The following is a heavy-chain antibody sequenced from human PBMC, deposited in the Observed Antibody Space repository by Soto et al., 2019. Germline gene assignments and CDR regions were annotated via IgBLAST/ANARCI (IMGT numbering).Heavy chain of an antibody. CDR1: GGTFSSYA. J-gene: IGHJ4*02. Sequence: QVQLVQSGAEVKKPGSSVKVSCKASGGTFSSYAISWVRQAPGQGLEWMGGIIPIFGTANYAQKFQGRVTITADKSTSTAYRELSSLRSEDTAVYYCARDPKREAYSSSFDYWGQGTLVTVSS. D-gene: IGHD6-6*01. CDR3: ARDPKREAYSSSFDY. V-gene: IGHV1-69*06. CDR2: IIPIFGTA.